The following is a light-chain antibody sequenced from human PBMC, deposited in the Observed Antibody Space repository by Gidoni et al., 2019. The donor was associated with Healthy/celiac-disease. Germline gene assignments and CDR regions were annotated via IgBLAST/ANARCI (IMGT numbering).Light chain of an antibody. Sequence: SYELTQPPSVSVSPGQTASITCAGDKLGDKYACWYQQKPGQSPVLVIYQDSKRPSGIPERFSGSNSWNTATLTISGTQAMDEADYYCQAWDSSTAVFGTGTKVTV. CDR3: QAWDSSTAV. V-gene: IGLV3-1*01. CDR1: KLGDKY. J-gene: IGLJ1*01. CDR2: QDS.